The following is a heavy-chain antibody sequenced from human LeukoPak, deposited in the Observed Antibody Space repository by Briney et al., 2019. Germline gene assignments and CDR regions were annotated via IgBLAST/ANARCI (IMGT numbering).Heavy chain of an antibody. J-gene: IGHJ4*02. CDR1: GYTFTSYG. D-gene: IGHD4-17*01. V-gene: IGHV1-18*01. CDR2: ISAYNGNT. Sequence: GASVKVPCKASGYTFTSYGISWVRQAPGQGLEWMGWISAYNGNTNYAQKLQGRVTMTTDTSTSTAYMELRSLRSDDTAVYYCARDATHDYGDYFDYWGQGTLVTVSS. CDR3: ARDATHDYGDYFDY.